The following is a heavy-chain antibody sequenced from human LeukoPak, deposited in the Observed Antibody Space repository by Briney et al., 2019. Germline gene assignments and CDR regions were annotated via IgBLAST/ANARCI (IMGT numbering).Heavy chain of an antibody. V-gene: IGHV4-34*01. J-gene: IGHJ4*02. CDR3: ARGWVWGGDGYSLLNY. Sequence: SETLSLTCAVYGGSFSDYYWSWIRQPPGKGLEWLGEINHSGSTNYNPSLNSRVTISVGTSKNQFSLKLNSITAADTAVYYCARGWVWGGDGYSLLNYGGQGTRVTVS. CDR2: INHSGST. CDR1: GGSFSDYY. D-gene: IGHD2-21*02.